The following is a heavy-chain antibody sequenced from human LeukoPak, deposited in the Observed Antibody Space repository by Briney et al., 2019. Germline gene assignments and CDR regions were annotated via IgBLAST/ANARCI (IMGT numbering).Heavy chain of an antibody. V-gene: IGHV4-34*01. J-gene: IGHJ4*02. CDR2: INHSGST. Sequence: PSETLSLTCAVYGGSFSGYYWSWIRQPPGKGLEWIGEINHSGSTNYNPSLKSRVTISVDTSKNQFSLKLSSVTAADTAVYYCARGPYYYDSSGYLGYWDQGTLVTVSS. CDR1: GGSFSGYY. CDR3: ARGPYYYDSSGYLGY. D-gene: IGHD3-22*01.